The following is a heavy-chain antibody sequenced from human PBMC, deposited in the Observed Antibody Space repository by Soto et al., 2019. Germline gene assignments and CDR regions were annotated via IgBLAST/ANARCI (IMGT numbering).Heavy chain of an antibody. CDR2: IYHSGGT. V-gene: IGHV4-31*03. D-gene: IGHD5-12*01. CDR1: AGSISSGGYY. Sequence: QVQLQESGPGLVKTSQTLSLTCSVSAGSISSGGYYWNWIRQPPGKGLEWIGYIYHSGGTYSSPSLRSRVTISVDTSKNQFSLKLSSVTAADTAVYYCARDRGGYGVYDYWGQGTLVTVSS. J-gene: IGHJ4*02. CDR3: ARDRGGYGVYDY.